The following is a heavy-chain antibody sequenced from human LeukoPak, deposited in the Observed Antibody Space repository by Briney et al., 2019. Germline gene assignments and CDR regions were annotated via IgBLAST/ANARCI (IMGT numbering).Heavy chain of an antibody. D-gene: IGHD5-12*01. Sequence: GGSLRLSCAASGFTFSNYWMTWVRQAPGKGLEWVAVINQDATKEYYMDSVKARFTISRVNAKNSVSLQMNSLRAEDTAVYYCVRDGGVSGYDLLDYWGQGTLVTVSS. J-gene: IGHJ4*02. CDR1: GFTFSNYW. CDR3: VRDGGVSGYDLLDY. CDR2: INQDATKE. V-gene: IGHV3-7*01.